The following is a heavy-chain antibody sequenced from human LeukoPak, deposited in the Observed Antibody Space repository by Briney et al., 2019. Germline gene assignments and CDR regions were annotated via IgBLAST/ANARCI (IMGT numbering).Heavy chain of an antibody. Sequence: GGSLRLSCAASGFTFSSYSMNWVRQAPGKGLEWVSSISSSSYIYYADSVKGRFNISRDNAKNSLYLQMNSLRAEDTAVYYCARDLRFGELSEYYFDYWGQGTLVTVSS. CDR1: GFTFSSYS. D-gene: IGHD3-10*01. CDR2: ISSSSYI. CDR3: ARDLRFGELSEYYFDY. V-gene: IGHV3-21*01. J-gene: IGHJ4*02.